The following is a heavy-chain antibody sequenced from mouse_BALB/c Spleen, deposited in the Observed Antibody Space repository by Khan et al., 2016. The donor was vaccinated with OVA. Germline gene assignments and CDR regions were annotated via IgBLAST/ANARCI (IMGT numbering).Heavy chain of an antibody. V-gene: IGHV5-4*02. CDR1: GFTFSDYY. J-gene: IGHJ3*01. Sequence: EVELVESGGGLVKPGGSLKLSCAASGFTFSDYYMYWVRQTPEKRLEWVATISDGGSYTYYPDSVKGRFTISRDDVKHNRYLQMSSLKSEDTAMYYCARGFYGGPFTYWGQGTLVTVSA. D-gene: IGHD1-1*02. CDR2: ISDGGSYT. CDR3: ARGFYGGPFTY.